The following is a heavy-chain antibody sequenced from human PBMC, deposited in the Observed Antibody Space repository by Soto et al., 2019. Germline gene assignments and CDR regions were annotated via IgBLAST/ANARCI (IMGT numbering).Heavy chain of an antibody. CDR1: GFSLSTSGVG. CDR2: IYWDDDK. V-gene: IGHV2-5*02. Sequence: VSGPTLVNPTQTLTLTCTFSGFSLSTSGVGVGWIRQPPGKALEWLALIYWDDDKRYSPSLKSRLTITKDTSKNQVVLTMTNMDPVDTATYYCAHQLQYTIYYYYYGMDVWGQGTTVTVSS. CDR3: AHQLQYTIYYYYYGMDV. D-gene: IGHD4-4*01. J-gene: IGHJ6*02.